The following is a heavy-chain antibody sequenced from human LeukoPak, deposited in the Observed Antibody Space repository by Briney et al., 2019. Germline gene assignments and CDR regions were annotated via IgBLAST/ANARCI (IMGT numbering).Heavy chain of an antibody. V-gene: IGHV4-4*02. Sequence: KPSETLSLTCAVSGDSISSGTWWTWVRQPPGKGLEWIGEIYHNGVTKYNPSLKSRVTISVDKSKNQFSLNLTSVTATDTAIYYCARDRASPYWGRGTLVTVSS. D-gene: IGHD3-10*01. J-gene: IGHJ4*02. CDR1: GDSISSGTW. CDR3: ARDRASPY. CDR2: IYHNGVT.